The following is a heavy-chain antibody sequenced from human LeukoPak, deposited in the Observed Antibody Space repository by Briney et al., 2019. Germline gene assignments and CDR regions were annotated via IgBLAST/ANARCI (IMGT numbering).Heavy chain of an antibody. CDR3: ARDGRSGFDY. CDR1: GVSISSYY. V-gene: IGHV4-59*01. D-gene: IGHD3-22*01. Sequence: PSETLSLTCTASGVSISSYYWSWIRQPPGKGLEWVGYIYNSGSTNYNPSLKSRVTISADTSKNQFSLKLSSVTAADTAVYYCARDGRSGFDYWSRGTLVTVSS. J-gene: IGHJ4*02. CDR2: IYNSGST.